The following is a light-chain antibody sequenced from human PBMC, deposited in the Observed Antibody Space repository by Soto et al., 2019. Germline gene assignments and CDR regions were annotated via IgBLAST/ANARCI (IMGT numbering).Light chain of an antibody. Sequence: QSVLTQPASVSGSPGQSITISCTGTSSDIGNYNYVSWYQQDPGKAPKLMIYDVSNRPSGVSNRFSGSKSGITASLTFSGLQAEDEADYYCSSYTSSSTYVFGTGTKLTVL. CDR1: SSDIGNYNY. CDR3: SSYTSSSTYV. J-gene: IGLJ1*01. CDR2: DVS. V-gene: IGLV2-14*01.